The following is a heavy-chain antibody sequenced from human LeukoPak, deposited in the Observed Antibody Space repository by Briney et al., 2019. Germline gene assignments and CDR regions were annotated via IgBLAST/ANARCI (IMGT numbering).Heavy chain of an antibody. CDR3: ARDMYDSSGYQAAFDI. CDR1: GFTVSSNY. Sequence: PGGSLRLSCAASGFTVSSNYMSWVRQAPGKGLEWVSVIYSGGSTYYADSVRGRFTISRDNSKNALYLQMNSQRAEDTAVYYCARDMYDSSGYQAAFDIWGQGTMVTVSS. CDR2: IYSGGST. V-gene: IGHV3-66*01. D-gene: IGHD3-22*01. J-gene: IGHJ3*02.